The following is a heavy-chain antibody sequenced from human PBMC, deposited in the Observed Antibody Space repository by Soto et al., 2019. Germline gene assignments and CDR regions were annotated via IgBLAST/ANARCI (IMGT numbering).Heavy chain of an antibody. D-gene: IGHD6-19*01. Sequence: ASVKVSCKTSGYTFSNYGISWVRQAPGQGLEWMGWISADNGHTNFTQKLQGRVTMTPDTSTSTAYMELRSLRSDDTAVYYCARDDRRAMAGDNWFDPWGQGTLVTVSS. CDR2: ISADNGHT. J-gene: IGHJ5*02. CDR1: GYTFSNYG. CDR3: ARDDRRAMAGDNWFDP. V-gene: IGHV1-18*01.